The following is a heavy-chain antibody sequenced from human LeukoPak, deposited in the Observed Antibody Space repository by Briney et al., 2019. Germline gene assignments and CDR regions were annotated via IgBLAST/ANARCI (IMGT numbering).Heavy chain of an antibody. CDR3: AKDWRSSITMVRGLMDV. CDR1: GFTFSGHG. V-gene: IGHV3-30*18. CDR2: ISYDGGNK. J-gene: IGHJ6*02. D-gene: IGHD3-10*01. Sequence: RSGGSLRLSCAASGFTFSGHGMHWVRQAPGKGLEWVTGISYDGGNKYYADSVKGRFTISRDNSMNTLYLQMNSLRAEDTAVYYCAKDWRSSITMVRGLMDVWGQGTTVTVSS.